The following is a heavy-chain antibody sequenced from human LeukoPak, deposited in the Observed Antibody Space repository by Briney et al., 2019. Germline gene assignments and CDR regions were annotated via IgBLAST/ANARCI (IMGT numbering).Heavy chain of an antibody. CDR2: IYSSGST. V-gene: IGHV4-61*02. J-gene: IGHJ5*02. D-gene: IGHD3-10*01. CDR1: GGSISSGSYY. CDR3: AREGLNMVRGVIPKEAWGWFAP. Sequence: SETLSLTCTVSGGSISSGSYYWNWIRQPAGKGLEWIGRIYSSGSTNYNPSLKSRVTISVDTSKNQFSLKLNSVTAADTAVYYCAREGLNMVRGVIPKEAWGWFAPWGQGTLVTVSS.